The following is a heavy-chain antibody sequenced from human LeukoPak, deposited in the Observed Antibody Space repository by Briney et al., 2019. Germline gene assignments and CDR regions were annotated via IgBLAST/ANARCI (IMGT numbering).Heavy chain of an antibody. D-gene: IGHD6-19*01. J-gene: IGHJ4*02. CDR3: ARKSNTSNGWFAFDY. V-gene: IGHV1-8*03. Sequence: GASVKVSCKASGGTFSSYAISWVRQATGQGLEWMGWMNPNSGNTGYAQKFQGRVTITRNTSINTAYMELSSLRSDDTAVYFCARKSNTSNGWFAFDYWGQGTLVTVSS. CDR1: GGTFSSYA. CDR2: MNPNSGNT.